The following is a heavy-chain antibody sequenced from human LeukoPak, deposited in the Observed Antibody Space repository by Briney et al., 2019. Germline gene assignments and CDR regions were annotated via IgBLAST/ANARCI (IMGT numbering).Heavy chain of an antibody. J-gene: IGHJ6*02. CDR2: IIPIFGTA. CDR3: ARDLYGDYVSYYYYGMDV. CDR1: GGTFSSYA. Sequence: SVKVSCKASGGTFSSYAISWVRQAPGQGLEWMGGIIPIFGTANYAQKFQGRVTITADESTSTAYMELSSLRSEDTAVYYCARDLYGDYVSYYYYGMDVWGQRTTVTVSS. V-gene: IGHV1-69*01. D-gene: IGHD4-17*01.